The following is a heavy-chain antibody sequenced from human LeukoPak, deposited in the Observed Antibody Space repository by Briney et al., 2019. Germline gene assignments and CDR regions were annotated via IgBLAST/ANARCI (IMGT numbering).Heavy chain of an antibody. CDR3: ARGNLVGATPGFDY. D-gene: IGHD1-26*01. CDR2: IYTSGST. V-gene: IGHV4-4*07. J-gene: IGHJ4*02. CDR1: GGSISSYY. Sequence: SETLSLTCTVSGGSISSYYWSWIRQPAGKGLEWIGRIYTSGSTNYNPSLKSRVTMSVDTSKNQFSLKLSSVTAADTAVFYCARGNLVGATPGFDYGGREPWSPSPQ.